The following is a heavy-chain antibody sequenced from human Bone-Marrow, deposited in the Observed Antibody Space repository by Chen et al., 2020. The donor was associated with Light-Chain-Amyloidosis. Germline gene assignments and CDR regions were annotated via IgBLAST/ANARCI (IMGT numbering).Heavy chain of an antibody. CDR3: ARDETPIFGVVTYNWFDP. J-gene: IGHJ5*02. V-gene: IGHV1-69*01. CDR2: IIPMFGRA. D-gene: IGHD3-3*01. Sequence: QVLLVQSGAEVKKPGSSVKVSCRASGGTFNSYGVSWIRQAPGQGLEWMGWIIPMFGRAHYAQKFQGRVTMTADESTNTAYMELSRLGSEDTAVYYCARDETPIFGVVTYNWFDPWGQGTLVTVSS. CDR1: GGTFNSYG.